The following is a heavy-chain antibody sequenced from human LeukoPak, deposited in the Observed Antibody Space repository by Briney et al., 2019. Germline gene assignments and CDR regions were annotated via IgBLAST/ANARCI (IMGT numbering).Heavy chain of an antibody. V-gene: IGHV4-59*01. CDR3: ARVYNPDYYYHMDV. CDR2: IYYSGST. CDR1: GGSISSYY. D-gene: IGHD1-14*01. Sequence: SETLSLTCTVSGGSISSYYWSWIRQPPGKGLEWIGYIYYSGSTNYNPSLKSRVTISVDTSKNHFSLNLRSVTAADTALYYCARVYNPDYYYHMDVWGKGTTVTVSS. J-gene: IGHJ6*04.